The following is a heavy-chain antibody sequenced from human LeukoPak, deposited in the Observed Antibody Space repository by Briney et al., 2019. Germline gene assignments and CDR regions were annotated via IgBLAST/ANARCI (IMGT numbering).Heavy chain of an antibody. V-gene: IGHV3-48*04. D-gene: IGHD3-10*01. CDR3: ARALRAVRGYYFDY. CDR2: ISSSDSTK. J-gene: IGHJ4*02. Sequence: GGSLRLSCAASGFTFSSYSMNWVRQAPGKGLEWVSYISSSDSTKYYADSVKGRFTISRDNAKNSLYLQMNSLRAEDTAVYYCARALRAVRGYYFDYWGQGTLVTVSS. CDR1: GFTFSSYS.